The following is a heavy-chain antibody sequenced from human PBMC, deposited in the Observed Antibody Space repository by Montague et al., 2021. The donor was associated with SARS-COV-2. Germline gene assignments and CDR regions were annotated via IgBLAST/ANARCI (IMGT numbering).Heavy chain of an antibody. J-gene: IGHJ3*01. CDR2: ILHSGST. Sequence: TLSLTCAVSGGSINSGGYSWSWIRQSPGKGLEWIGYILHSGSTYYNPSLWSRVTISVDRSKSQFSLNLTSMTAADTAGYFCARAASPRGAFDVWGQGTVVTVSS. CDR3: ARAASPRGAFDV. D-gene: IGHD3-10*01. V-gene: IGHV4-30-2*06. CDR1: GGSINSGGYS.